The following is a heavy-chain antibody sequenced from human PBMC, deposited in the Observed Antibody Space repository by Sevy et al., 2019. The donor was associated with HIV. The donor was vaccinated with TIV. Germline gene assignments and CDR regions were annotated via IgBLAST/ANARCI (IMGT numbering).Heavy chain of an antibody. CDR3: ARDLRSDY. J-gene: IGHJ4*02. CDR1: VFTFSSYA. Sequence: GGSLRLSCAASVFTFSSYAMHWVRQAPGKGLEWVAVISYDGSNKYYADSVKGRFTISRDNSKNTLYLQMNSLRAEDTAVYYCARDLRSDYWGQGTLVTVSS. CDR2: ISYDGSNK. V-gene: IGHV3-30-3*01.